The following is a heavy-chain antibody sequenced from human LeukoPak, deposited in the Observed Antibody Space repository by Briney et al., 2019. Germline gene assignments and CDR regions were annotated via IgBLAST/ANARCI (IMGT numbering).Heavy chain of an antibody. CDR2: IYHSGST. CDR3: ARVRYCSSTSCSNNWFVP. J-gene: IGHJ5*02. V-gene: IGHV4-30-2*01. CDR1: GGSISSGGYS. Sequence: PSETLSLTCPVSGGSISSGGYSWSWIRQPPGKGLEWIGYIYHSGSTYYNPSLKSRVTISVDRSKNQFSLKLSSVTAADTAVYYCARVRYCSSTSCSNNWFVPWGQGTLVTVSS. D-gene: IGHD2-2*01.